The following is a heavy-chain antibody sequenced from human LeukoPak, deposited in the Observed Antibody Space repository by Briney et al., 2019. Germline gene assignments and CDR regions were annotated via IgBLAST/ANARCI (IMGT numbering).Heavy chain of an antibody. CDR2: GSVYNGNT. CDR3: ARATYCRSTSCYLSHDAFDI. J-gene: IGHJ3*02. V-gene: IGHV1-18*01. CDR1: GYAFTSYV. Sequence: ASVKVSCKSSGYAFTSYVISWVRHAPGQALGWVGWGSVYNGNTNHGEKPQGSATMTTDTSTSTGYTELRSLRYDDTAVFYCARATYCRSTSCYLSHDAFDIWGQGTMVTVSS. D-gene: IGHD2-2*01.